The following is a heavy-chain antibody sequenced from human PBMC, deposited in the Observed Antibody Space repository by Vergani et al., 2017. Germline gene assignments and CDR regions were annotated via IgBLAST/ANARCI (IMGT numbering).Heavy chain of an antibody. D-gene: IGHD5-12*01. CDR1: GFTFSDYG. CDR2: INAGGDRT. V-gene: IGHV3-23*01. CDR3: VKKWLTNEEVDS. J-gene: IGHJ4*02. Sequence: EVQLLESGGGLIQPGGSLRLSCAASGFTFSDYGMTWVRQAPGRGLEWVSAINAGGDRTFYAESVKGRFITSRDNSKNTLYLQMTSLRAEDTATYYCVKKWLTNEEVDSWGQGTLVTVSS.